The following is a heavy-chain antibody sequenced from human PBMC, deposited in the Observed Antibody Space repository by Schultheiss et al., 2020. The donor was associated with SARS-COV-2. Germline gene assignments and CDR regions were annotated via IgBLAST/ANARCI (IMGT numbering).Heavy chain of an antibody. CDR3: ARSLGGVQTDS. J-gene: IGHJ4*02. Sequence: ASVKVSCKASGYTFTSYGFTWVRQAPGQGLEWMGWISAYKGNTKYAQKVQGRVTMTTETTTSTAYMELRSLRFDDTAVYYCARSLGGVQTDSWGQGTLVTVSS. CDR2: ISAYKGNT. CDR1: GYTFTSYG. V-gene: IGHV1-18*04. D-gene: IGHD3-16*01.